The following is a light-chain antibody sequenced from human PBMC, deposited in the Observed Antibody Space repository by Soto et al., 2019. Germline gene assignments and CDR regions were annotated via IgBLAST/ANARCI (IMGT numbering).Light chain of an antibody. V-gene: IGKV1-5*03. CDR1: QSISSW. J-gene: IGKJ3*01. CDR2: KAS. CDR3: QQYNSYSPD. Sequence: DIQMTQPPSTLSASVGDRVTITCRASQSISSWLAWYQQKPGKAPKLLIYKASTLESGVPSRFSGSGSGTEFTLTISSLQPDDFATYYCQQYNSYSPDFGPGTKVDIK.